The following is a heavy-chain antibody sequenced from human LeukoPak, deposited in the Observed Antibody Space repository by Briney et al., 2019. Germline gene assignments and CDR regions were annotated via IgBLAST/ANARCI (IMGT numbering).Heavy chain of an antibody. J-gene: IGHJ4*02. CDR3: ARDGYNAQLFDY. D-gene: IGHD5-24*01. CDR1: GYTFTSYG. V-gene: IGHV1-18*01. CDR2: ISAYNGNT. Sequence: ASVKVSCKASGYTFTSYGISWVRQAPGQGLEWMGWISAYNGNTNYAQKLQGRVTMTTDTSTSTAYMELRSLISEDTAVYYCARDGYNAQLFDYWGQGTLVTVSS.